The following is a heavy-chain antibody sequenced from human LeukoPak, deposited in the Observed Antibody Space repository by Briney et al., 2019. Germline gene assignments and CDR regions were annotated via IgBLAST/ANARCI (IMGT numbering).Heavy chain of an antibody. CDR2: IYYSGST. CDR1: GGSISSYY. D-gene: IGHD6-13*01. V-gene: IGHV4-59*08. Sequence: SETLSLTCTVSGGSISSYYWSWIRQPPGKGLEWIGYIYYSGSTNYNPSLKSRVTISVDTPKNQFSLKLSSVTAADTAVYYCARQPDVYSSSWYPFDYWGQGTLVTVSS. CDR3: ARQPDVYSSSWYPFDY. J-gene: IGHJ4*02.